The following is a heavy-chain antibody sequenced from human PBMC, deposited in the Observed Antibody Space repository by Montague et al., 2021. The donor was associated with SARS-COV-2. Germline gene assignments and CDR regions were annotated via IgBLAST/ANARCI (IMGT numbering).Heavy chain of an antibody. J-gene: IGHJ4*02. CDR3: VRDKGTHRFIDY. CDR1: GFVFNNYW. V-gene: IGHV3-74*01. D-gene: IGHD1-7*01. Sequence: SLRLSCAASGFVFNNYWMHWVRQAPGKGLVWVSRIKFDGTVIHYADSVKGRFTISRDNAKSTLYLQMNGLRVEETAVYYCVRDKGTHRFIDYWGQGTLVTVSS. CDR2: IKFDGTVI.